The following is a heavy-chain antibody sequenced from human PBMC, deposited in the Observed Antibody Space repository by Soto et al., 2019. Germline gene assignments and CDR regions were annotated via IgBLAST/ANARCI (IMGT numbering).Heavy chain of an antibody. J-gene: IGHJ6*02. V-gene: IGHV3-30*18. Sequence: GGSLRLSCAASGFTFSSYGMHWVRQAPGKGLEWVAVISYDGSNKYYADSVKGRFTISRDNSKNTLYPQMNSLRAEDTAAYYCAKVPFGYSGYDDYYYGMDVWGQGTTVTVSS. CDR2: ISYDGSNK. D-gene: IGHD5-12*01. CDR1: GFTFSSYG. CDR3: AKVPFGYSGYDDYYYGMDV.